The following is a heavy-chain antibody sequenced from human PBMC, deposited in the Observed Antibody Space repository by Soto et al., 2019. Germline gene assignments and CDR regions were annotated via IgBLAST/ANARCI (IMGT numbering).Heavy chain of an antibody. CDR2: ISGSGGST. CDR3: ATLYGDYEGGYNWFDP. CDR1: GFTFSSYA. D-gene: IGHD4-17*01. V-gene: IGHV3-23*01. J-gene: IGHJ5*02. Sequence: GGSLRLSCAASGFTFSSYAMSWVRQAPGKGLEWVSAISGSGGSTYYADSVKGRFTISRDNSKNTLYLQMNSLRAEDTAVYYCATLYGDYEGGYNWFDPWGQGTLVTVSS.